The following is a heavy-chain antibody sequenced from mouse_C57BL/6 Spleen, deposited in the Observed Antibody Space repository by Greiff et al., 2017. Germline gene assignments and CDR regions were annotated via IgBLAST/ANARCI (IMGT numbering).Heavy chain of an antibody. CDR3: ARKGILPLPIDY. CDR1: GHTFTSYW. J-gene: IGHJ4*01. V-gene: IGHV1-55*01. CDR2: IYPGSGSP. Sequence: VQLQQPGASVKMSSQASGHTFTSYWITWVKQRPGQGLEWIGDIYPGSGSPNYNEKFKSKATLTVDTSSTTAYLPLSSLSSEDSAVYYCARKGILPLPIDYWGQGTSVTVSS.